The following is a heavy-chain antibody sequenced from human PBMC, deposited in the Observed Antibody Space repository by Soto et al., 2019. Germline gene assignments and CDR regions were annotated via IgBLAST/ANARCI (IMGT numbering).Heavy chain of an antibody. CDR2: ISYDGSNK. CDR3: ATVFSSSSPQYYGMDV. CDR1: GFTFSSYG. V-gene: IGHV3-30*03. D-gene: IGHD6-6*01. J-gene: IGHJ6*02. Sequence: GGSLRLSCAASGFTFSSYGMHWVRQAPGKGLEWVEAISYDGSNKYYADSVKGRFTISRDNSKNTLYLQMNSLRAEDTAVYYCATVFSSSSPQYYGMDVWGQGTTVTV.